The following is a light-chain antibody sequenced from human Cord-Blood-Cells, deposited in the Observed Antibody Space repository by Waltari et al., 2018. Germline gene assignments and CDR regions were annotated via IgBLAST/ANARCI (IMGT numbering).Light chain of an antibody. CDR2: AAS. CDR1: QGISSY. CDR3: QQYYSYPAT. J-gene: IGKJ1*01. V-gene: IGKV1-8*01. Sequence: AIRMTQSPSSFSASTGDRVTIPCRASQGISSYLACYQQKPGKAPKLLIYAASTLQSGVPSRFSGSGSGKDFTLTISCLQSEDFATYYCQQYYSYPATFGQGTKVEIK.